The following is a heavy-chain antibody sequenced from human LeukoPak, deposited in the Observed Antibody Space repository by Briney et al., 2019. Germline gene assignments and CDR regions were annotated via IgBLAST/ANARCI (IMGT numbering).Heavy chain of an antibody. Sequence: SETLSLTCTVSGGSISSYYWSWIRQPAGKGLEWIGRIYTSGSTNYNPPLKSRVTMSVDTSKNQFSLKLSSVTAADTAVYYCARGSGYCSGGSCYSAFDIWGQGTMVTVSS. D-gene: IGHD2-15*01. CDR2: IYTSGST. J-gene: IGHJ3*02. V-gene: IGHV4-4*07. CDR1: GGSISSYY. CDR3: ARGSGYCSGGSCYSAFDI.